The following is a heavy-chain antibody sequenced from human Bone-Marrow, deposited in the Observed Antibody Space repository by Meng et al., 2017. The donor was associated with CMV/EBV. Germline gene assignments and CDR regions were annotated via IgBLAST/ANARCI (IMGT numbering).Heavy chain of an antibody. Sequence: SQTPSLTCAISGDSVSSNSAAWDWISQSPSRGLEWLGRTYYRSKWYNAYAVAVKRRITINPDTFKNQFSLQLNSVTPEDTAVYYCARNQRARGYCTNGVCYPSMVCYGMDVWGQRTTVTVSS. D-gene: IGHD2-8*01. CDR2: TYYRSKWYN. J-gene: IGHJ6*02. CDR1: GDSVSSNSAA. CDR3: ARNQRARGYCTNGVCYPSMVCYGMDV. V-gene: IGHV6-1*01.